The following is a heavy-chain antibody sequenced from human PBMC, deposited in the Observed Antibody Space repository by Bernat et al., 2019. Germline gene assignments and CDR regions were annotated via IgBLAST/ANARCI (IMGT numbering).Heavy chain of an antibody. CDR1: GGSISSSSYY. CDR2: IYYSGST. CDR3: ARLAPIAARTPAYYYGMDV. Sequence: QLQLQESGPGLVKPSETLSLTCTVSGGSISSSSYYWGWIRQPPGKGLDWIGSIYYSGSTYYNPSVKSRVTISGDTSKNQLSLKLSCVTAADTAVYYCARLAPIAARTPAYYYGMDVWGQGTTVTVAS. V-gene: IGHV4-39*01. J-gene: IGHJ6*02. D-gene: IGHD6-6*01.